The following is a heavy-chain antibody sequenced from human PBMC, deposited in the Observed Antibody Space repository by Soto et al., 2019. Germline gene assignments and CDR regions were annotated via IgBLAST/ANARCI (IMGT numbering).Heavy chain of an antibody. CDR2: ISSSSSYI. J-gene: IGHJ5*02. D-gene: IGHD6-13*01. CDR1: GFTFSDYY. CDR3: ARAGSCAPSWFDP. V-gene: IGHV3-11*06. Sequence: GGSLRLSCADSGFTFSDYYMSWIRQAPGKGLEWVSSISSSSSYIYYADSVKGRFTISRDNAKNSRYLQMNSLRAEDTAGFYCARAGSCAPSWFDPWGQGTLVTVSS.